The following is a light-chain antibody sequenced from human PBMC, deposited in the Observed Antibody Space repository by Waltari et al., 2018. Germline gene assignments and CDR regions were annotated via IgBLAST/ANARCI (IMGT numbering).Light chain of an antibody. J-gene: IGLJ2*01. V-gene: IGLV1-40*01. CDR2: GVN. CDR3: QSYDPDLSVV. Sequence: QSVLTQPPSVSGAPGQRVAISCTGSGSNIGAYDVHWYQQHPGKAPKLLIYGVNTRPGGVPSRFSGSQFGTSASLAITGLQAEDEADYYCQSYDPDLSVVFGGGTKLTVL. CDR1: GSNIGAYD.